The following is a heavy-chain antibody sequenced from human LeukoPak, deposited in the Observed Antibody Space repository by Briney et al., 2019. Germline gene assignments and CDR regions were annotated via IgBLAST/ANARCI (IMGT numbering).Heavy chain of an antibody. J-gene: IGHJ4*02. Sequence: PGGSLRLSCAASGFTFSSYDMHWVRQAPGKGLEWVAVIWYDGSNKYYADSVKGRFTISRDNSRNSLYLQMNSLRAEDTAVYYCAREEGKNGDFDYWGQGTLVTVSS. D-gene: IGHD2-8*01. CDR1: GFTFSSYD. CDR2: IWYDGSNK. V-gene: IGHV3-33*01. CDR3: AREEGKNGDFDY.